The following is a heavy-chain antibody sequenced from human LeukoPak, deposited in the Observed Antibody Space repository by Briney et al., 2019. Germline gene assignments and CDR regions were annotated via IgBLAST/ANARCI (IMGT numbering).Heavy chain of an antibody. D-gene: IGHD2-21*02. CDR3: ARERIRCRGDCNDD. V-gene: IGHV3-48*03. J-gene: IGHJ4*02. CDR1: GFTFSSYE. Sequence: HPGGSLRLSCDASGFTFSSYEMNWVRQTPGKGMEWVSYIGTGNNKHSAESMKGRFTTSRDDAKNALYLHMDSLKAEDTAVYYCARERIRCRGDCNDDWGQGTLVTVSS. CDR2: IGTGNNK.